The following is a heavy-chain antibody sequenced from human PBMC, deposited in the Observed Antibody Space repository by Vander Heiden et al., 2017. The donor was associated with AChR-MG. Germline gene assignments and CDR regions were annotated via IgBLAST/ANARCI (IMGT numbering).Heavy chain of an antibody. CDR2: INHSGST. Sequence: QVQLQQWGAGLLKPSETLSLTCAVYGGSFSGYYWSWIRQPPGKGLEWIGEINHSGSTNYNPSLKSRVTISVDTSKNQFSLKLSSVTAADTAVYYCARGSSILEWLLSRRDWFDPWGQGTLVTVSS. D-gene: IGHD3-3*01. J-gene: IGHJ5*02. V-gene: IGHV4-34*01. CDR1: GGSFSGYY. CDR3: ARGSSILEWLLSRRDWFDP.